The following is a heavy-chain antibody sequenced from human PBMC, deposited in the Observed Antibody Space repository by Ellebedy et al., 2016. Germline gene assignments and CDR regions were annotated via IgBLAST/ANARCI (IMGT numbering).Heavy chain of an antibody. CDR3: AREERVSYYYYGMDV. Sequence: GGSLRLSCAASGFTVSSNYMSWVRQAPGKGLEWVSVIYSGGSTYYADSVKGRFTISRDNSKNTLYLQMNSLRAEDTAVYYCAREERVSYYYYGMDVWGQGTTVTVSS. J-gene: IGHJ6*02. CDR1: GFTVSSNY. V-gene: IGHV3-53*01. CDR2: IYSGGST. D-gene: IGHD4-23*01.